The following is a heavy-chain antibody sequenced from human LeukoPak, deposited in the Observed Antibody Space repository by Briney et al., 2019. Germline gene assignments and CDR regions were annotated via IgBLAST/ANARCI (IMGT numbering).Heavy chain of an antibody. D-gene: IGHD4-17*01. Sequence: PGRSLRLSCAASGFTFNSYGMHWVRQAPGKGLEWVAFIWYDGSNKYYADSVKGRFTISRDNSKNTLYLQMNSLRAEDTAVYYCARARTTRGFDYWGQGTLVTVSS. CDR2: IWYDGSNK. CDR1: GFTFNSYG. J-gene: IGHJ4*02. CDR3: ARARTTRGFDY. V-gene: IGHV3-33*01.